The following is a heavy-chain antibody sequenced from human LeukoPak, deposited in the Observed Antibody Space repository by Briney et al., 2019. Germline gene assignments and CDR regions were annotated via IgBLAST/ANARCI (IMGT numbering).Heavy chain of an antibody. J-gene: IGHJ4*02. Sequence: SGGSLRLSCAASGFTLSSYAMSWVRQAPGKGLEWVSAISGSGGSTYYADSVKGRFTISRDNSKNTLYLQMNSLRAEDTAVYYCAKGKQWLVQRALLNWGQGTLVTVSS. CDR2: ISGSGGST. CDR3: AKGKQWLVQRALLN. V-gene: IGHV3-23*01. CDR1: GFTLSSYA. D-gene: IGHD6-19*01.